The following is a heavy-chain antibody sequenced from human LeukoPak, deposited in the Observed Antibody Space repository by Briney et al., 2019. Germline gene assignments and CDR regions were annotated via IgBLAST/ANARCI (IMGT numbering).Heavy chain of an antibody. D-gene: IGHD3-22*01. Sequence: PGGSLRLSCAASGFTFSDYYMSWIRQAPGKGLEWVSYISSSGSTIYYADSVKGRFTISRDNAKNSLYLQMNSLRAEDTAVYYCARDRYYYDSSGSEGFDYWGQGTLVTVSS. CDR1: GFTFSDYY. CDR2: ISSSGSTI. J-gene: IGHJ4*02. CDR3: ARDRYYYDSSGSEGFDY. V-gene: IGHV3-11*01.